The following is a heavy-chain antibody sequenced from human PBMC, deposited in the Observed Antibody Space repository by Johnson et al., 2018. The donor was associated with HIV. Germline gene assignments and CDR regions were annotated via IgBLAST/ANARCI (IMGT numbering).Heavy chain of an antibody. Sequence: VQLVESGGGLIQPGGSLRLSCAASGFTVSSNYMSWVRQAPGKGLAWVSVIYSGGSTYYAESVKGRFTISRDNAKNSLFLQMNSLRAEDTALYYCARDGTRDYIDAFDIWGQGTMVTVSS. V-gene: IGHV3-53*01. D-gene: IGHD4-11*01. J-gene: IGHJ3*02. CDR2: IYSGGST. CDR3: ARDGTRDYIDAFDI. CDR1: GFTVSSNY.